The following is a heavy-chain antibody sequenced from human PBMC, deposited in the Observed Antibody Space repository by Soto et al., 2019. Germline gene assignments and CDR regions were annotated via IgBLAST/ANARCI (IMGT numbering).Heavy chain of an antibody. CDR2: IYHSGST. Sequence: SETLSLTCVVFRGAISSGGYSWNCIRQSPGKGLEWIGYIYHSGSTLYNPSLKSRVTISVDKSKNQFSLKLISVTAADTAVYYCARDQLEGNWFDPWGQGTLVTVS. CDR3: ARDQLEGNWFDP. D-gene: IGHD1-1*01. J-gene: IGHJ5*02. V-gene: IGHV4-30-2*06. CDR1: RGAISSGGYS.